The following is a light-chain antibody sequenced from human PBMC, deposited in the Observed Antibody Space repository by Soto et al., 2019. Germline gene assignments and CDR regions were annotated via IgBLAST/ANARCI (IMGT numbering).Light chain of an antibody. CDR1: QSVSSSY. V-gene: IGKV3-20*01. CDR3: QQYGSSSWT. Sequence: EIVLTQSPGTLSLSPGERATLSCRASQSVSSSYLAWYQQKPGQAPRLLIYGASSRATGIPDRFSGSGSGTDFTLTISRLEPEDFAVYYCQQYGSSSWTFGQGTRREIK. CDR2: GAS. J-gene: IGKJ5*01.